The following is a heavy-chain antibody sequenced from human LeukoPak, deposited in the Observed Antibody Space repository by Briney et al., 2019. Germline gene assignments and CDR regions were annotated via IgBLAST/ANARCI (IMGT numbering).Heavy chain of an antibody. CDR1: GFTFSDYY. CDR2: INTGSTYT. V-gene: IGHV3-11*05. Sequence: KPGGSLRLSCAASGFTFSDYYMTWIRQAPGKGLEWLSYINTGSTYTNYANSVKGRFTISRDNVKNSLYLQLNSLRAEDTAVYYCARDAHSGTYLFEFWGRGTLVTVSS. J-gene: IGHJ4*02. CDR3: ARDAHSGTYLFEF. D-gene: IGHD1-26*01.